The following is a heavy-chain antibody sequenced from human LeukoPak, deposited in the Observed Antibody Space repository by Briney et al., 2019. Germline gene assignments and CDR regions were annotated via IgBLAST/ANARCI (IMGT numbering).Heavy chain of an antibody. CDR2: ISAYNGNT. J-gene: IGHJ3*02. CDR1: GYTFTSYG. D-gene: IGHD3-3*01. Sequence: ASVKVSCKXSGYTFTSYGISWVRQAPGQGLERMGWISAYNGNTNYGQKLQGRVTMTTDTSTSTAYMELRSLRSDDTAVYYCARDRSHYDFWSGYYQGDAFDIWGQGTMVTVSS. CDR3: ARDRSHYDFWSGYYQGDAFDI. V-gene: IGHV1-18*01.